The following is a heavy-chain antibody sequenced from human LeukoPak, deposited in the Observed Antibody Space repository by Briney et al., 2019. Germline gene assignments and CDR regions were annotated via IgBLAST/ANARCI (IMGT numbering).Heavy chain of an antibody. CDR1: GGTFSSYT. CDR3: ARARYYYDSIVYCFDY. D-gene: IGHD3-22*01. V-gene: IGHV1-69*02. Sequence: GASVKVSCKASGGTFSSYTISWVRQAPGQGLEWMGRIIPILGIANYAHKFQGRVAITADKSTSTAYMELSSLRSEDTAEYYCARARYYYDSIVYCFDYWGQGTLVTVSS. J-gene: IGHJ4*02. CDR2: IIPILGIA.